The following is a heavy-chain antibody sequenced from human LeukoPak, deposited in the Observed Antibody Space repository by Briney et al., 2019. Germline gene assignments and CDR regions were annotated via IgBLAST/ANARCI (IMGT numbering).Heavy chain of an antibody. V-gene: IGHV4-59*01. CDR1: GGSISSYY. J-gene: IGHJ4*02. D-gene: IGHD4-17*01. Sequence: SETLSLTCTVSGGSISSYYWSWIRQPPGKGLEWIGYIYYRGSTNYNPSLKSRITISVDTSKNQFSLKLSSVTAADTAVYYCAGYGDYFNLWGQGTLVTVSS. CDR3: AGYGDYFNL. CDR2: IYYRGST.